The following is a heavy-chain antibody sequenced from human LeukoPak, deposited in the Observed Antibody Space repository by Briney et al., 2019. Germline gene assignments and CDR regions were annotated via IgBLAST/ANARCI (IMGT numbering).Heavy chain of an antibody. J-gene: IGHJ6*03. D-gene: IGHD3-10*01. Sequence: GESLKISCKGSGYTFSRYWIGWVRQMPGKGLEWMGIVHPGASDTIYSPSFQGQVTISADRFIDTAHLQWSSLKASDTAMYYCARHFYYDSRTYYKDYYYYYMDVWGEGTSVTVTS. V-gene: IGHV5-51*01. CDR1: GYTFSRYW. CDR3: ARHFYYDSRTYYKDYYYYYMDV. CDR2: VHPGASDT.